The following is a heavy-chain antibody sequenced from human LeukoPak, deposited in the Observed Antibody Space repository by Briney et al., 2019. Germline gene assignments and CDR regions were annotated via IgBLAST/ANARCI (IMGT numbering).Heavy chain of an antibody. V-gene: IGHV3-53*01. CDR1: GFTVSSNY. CDR2: IYSGGST. D-gene: IGHD3-22*01. CDR3: ARDLGQYYDTSDNWFDP. J-gene: IGHJ5*02. Sequence: PGGSLRLPCAASGFTVSSNYMSWVRQAPGKGLEWVSVIYSGGSTYYADSVKGRFTISRDNAKNTLNLQMNSLRAEDTAVYYCARDLGQYYDTSDNWFDPWGQGTLVTVSS.